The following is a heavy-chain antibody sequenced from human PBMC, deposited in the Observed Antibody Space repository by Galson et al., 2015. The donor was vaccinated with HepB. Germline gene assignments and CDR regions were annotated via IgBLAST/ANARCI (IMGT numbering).Heavy chain of an antibody. V-gene: IGHV5-51*01. CDR2: IYPDDSDT. CDR1: GYSFTNYW. D-gene: IGHD3-9*01. CDR3: ASNILTGYDFDY. J-gene: IGHJ4*02. Sequence: QSGAEVTKPGESLKISCTASGYSFTNYWIGWVRQMPGKGLEWLGIIYPDDSDTRYNPSFQGQVTISADRSISTAYLQWSRLKASDTAMYYCASNILTGYDFDYWGQGTLVTVSS.